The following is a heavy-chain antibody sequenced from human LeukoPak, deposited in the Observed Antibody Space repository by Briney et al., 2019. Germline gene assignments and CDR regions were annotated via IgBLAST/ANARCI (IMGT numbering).Heavy chain of an antibody. CDR1: GYTFSIYS. Sequence: GGSLRLSCAASGYTFSIYSVNWVRQAPGKGREWVSYISSSISTIYYTDSVKGPFTISRDTAKNSLYLYMNCLRAEDTAVYYWAREGKGEYGYYDFDIWGQGTMVTVSS. CDR2: ISSSISTI. J-gene: IGHJ3*02. V-gene: IGHV3-48*01. CDR3: AREGKGEYGYYDFDI. D-gene: IGHD4-17*01.